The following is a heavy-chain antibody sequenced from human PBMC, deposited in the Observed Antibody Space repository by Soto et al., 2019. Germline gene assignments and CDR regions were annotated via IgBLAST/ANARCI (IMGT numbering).Heavy chain of an antibody. CDR1: GGPVSSGSYY. J-gene: IGHJ6*02. V-gene: IGHV4-61*01. D-gene: IGHD5-18*01. CDR2: IYYSGST. CDR3: ARYSYGHYYYYGMDV. Sequence: PSETLSLTCTVSGGPVSSGSYYWSWIRQPPGKGLEWIGYIYYSGSTNYNPSLKSRVTISVDTSKNQFSLKLSSVTAADTAVYYCARYSYGHYYYYGMDVWGQGTTVTVSS.